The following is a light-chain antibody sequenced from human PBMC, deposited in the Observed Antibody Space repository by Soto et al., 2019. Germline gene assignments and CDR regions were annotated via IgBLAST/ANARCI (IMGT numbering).Light chain of an antibody. CDR2: DAS. CDR1: QSVSSY. CDR3: QQRSNRCT. J-gene: IGKJ4*01. Sequence: EIVLTQSPATLSLSPGERATLSCRASQSVSSYLAWYQQKPGQAPRLLIYDASNRATGIPARFSGSGSGTDFTLTISSLEPDVFAVYYCQQRSNRCTFGGGTKVEIK. V-gene: IGKV3-11*01.